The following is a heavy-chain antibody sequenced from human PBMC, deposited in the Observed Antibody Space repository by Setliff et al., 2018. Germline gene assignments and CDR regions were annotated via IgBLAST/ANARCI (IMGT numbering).Heavy chain of an antibody. Sequence: ASVKVSCKASGCTFTNYGISWVRQAPGQGLEWMGMIITNTGKTSYPKKFQGRVTMTTDTYTGTGYMELRSLTSDDTAVYFCARFGGSCSSSSCYASDLWGQGTMVTVSS. CDR2: IITNTGKT. V-gene: IGHV1-18*01. J-gene: IGHJ3*01. D-gene: IGHD2-2*01. CDR3: ARFGGSCSSSSCYASDL. CDR1: GCTFTNYG.